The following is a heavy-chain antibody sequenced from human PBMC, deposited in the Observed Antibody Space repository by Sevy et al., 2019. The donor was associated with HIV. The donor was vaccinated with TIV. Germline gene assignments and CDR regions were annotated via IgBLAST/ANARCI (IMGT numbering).Heavy chain of an antibody. CDR2: VTSDGTT. CDR1: GLTLTTTG. V-gene: IGHV3-23*01. D-gene: IGHD3-16*01. CDR3: AGGDTTMITDLDY. Sequence: GGSLRLSCAASGLTLTTTGMSWVRQAPGKGLEWVAGVTSDGTTYYADSVRDRFTVFRDNSKNTLYLQLNSLRGDDTAVFYCAGGDTTMITDLDYWGQGTLVTVSS. J-gene: IGHJ4*02.